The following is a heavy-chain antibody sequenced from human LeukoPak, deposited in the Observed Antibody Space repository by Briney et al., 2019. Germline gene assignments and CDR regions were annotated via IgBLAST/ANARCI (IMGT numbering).Heavy chain of an antibody. J-gene: IGHJ4*02. CDR2: MNPNSGNT. CDR3: ARGSITGYYYDSSGYYYFDY. D-gene: IGHD3-22*01. Sequence: ASVKVSCKASGYTFTSYDINWVRQATGQGLEWMGWMNPNSGNTGYAQKFQGRVTITRNTSISTAYMELSSLRSEDTAVYYCARGSITGYYYDSSGYYYFDYWGQGTLVTVSS. V-gene: IGHV1-8*03. CDR1: GYTFTSYD.